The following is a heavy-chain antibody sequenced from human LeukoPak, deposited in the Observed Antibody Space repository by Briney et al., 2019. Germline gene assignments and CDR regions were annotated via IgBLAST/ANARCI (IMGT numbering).Heavy chain of an antibody. Sequence: PGGSLRLSCAASGFTFSNAWMSWVRQAPGKGLEWVGRIKRKTDGGTTDYVAPVKGRFSISRDDSKNTLYLQMNSLKTEDTAVYYCTTLGAFDYWGQGTLVTVSS. CDR2: IKRKTDGGTT. D-gene: IGHD3-16*01. CDR1: GFTFSNAW. V-gene: IGHV3-15*01. J-gene: IGHJ4*02. CDR3: TTLGAFDY.